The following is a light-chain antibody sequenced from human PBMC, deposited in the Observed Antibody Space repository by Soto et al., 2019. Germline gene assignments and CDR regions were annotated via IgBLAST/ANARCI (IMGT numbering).Light chain of an antibody. J-gene: IGKJ2*01. V-gene: IGKV1-39*01. CDR1: QSISSY. CDR2: AAS. CDR3: QQSYSTPPENT. Sequence: DIQMTQSPSSLSASVGDRVTITCRASQSISSYLNWYQQKPGRAPKLLIYAASSLQSGVPSRFSGSGSETDFTLTISSLQPEDFATYYCQQSYSTPPENTFGQGTKLEIK.